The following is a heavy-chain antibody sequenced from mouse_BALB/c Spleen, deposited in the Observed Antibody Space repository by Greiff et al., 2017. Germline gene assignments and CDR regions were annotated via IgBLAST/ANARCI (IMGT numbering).Heavy chain of an antibody. CDR2: IYPGNSDT. Sequence: VQLQQSGTVLARPGASVKMSCKASGYTFTSYWMHWVKQRPGQGLEWIGAIYPGNSDTSYNQKFKGKAKLTAVTSTSTAYMELSSLTNEDSAVYYCTKGGWLLEFAYWGQGTLVTVSA. D-gene: IGHD2-3*01. J-gene: IGHJ3*01. CDR1: GYTFTSYW. CDR3: TKGGWLLEFAY. V-gene: IGHV1-5*01.